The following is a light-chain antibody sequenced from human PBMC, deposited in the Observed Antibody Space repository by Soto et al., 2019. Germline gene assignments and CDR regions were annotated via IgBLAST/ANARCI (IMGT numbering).Light chain of an antibody. Sequence: EIVLRQSPGTLSLSPGERATLSCRASQSVSNSYLAWYQQKPGQAPRLLIYDASTRATGIPARFSGSGSGTDFTLTISRLQSEDFGVYYCQQYNNWWTFGQGTKVDI. CDR3: QQYNNWWT. CDR2: DAS. J-gene: IGKJ1*01. V-gene: IGKV3-15*01. CDR1: QSVSNSY.